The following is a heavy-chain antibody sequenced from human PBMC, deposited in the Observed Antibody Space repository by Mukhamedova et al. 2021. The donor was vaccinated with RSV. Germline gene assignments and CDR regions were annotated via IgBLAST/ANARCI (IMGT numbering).Heavy chain of an antibody. J-gene: IGHJ3*02. Sequence: DGSNKYYADSVKGRFTISRDNSKNTLYLQMNSLRAEDTAVYYCARAHPLFLEWQEGIRGAFDIWGQGTMVTVSS. CDR3: ARAHPLFLEWQEGIRGAFDI. CDR2: DGSNK. V-gene: IGHV3-30-3*01. D-gene: IGHD3-3*01.